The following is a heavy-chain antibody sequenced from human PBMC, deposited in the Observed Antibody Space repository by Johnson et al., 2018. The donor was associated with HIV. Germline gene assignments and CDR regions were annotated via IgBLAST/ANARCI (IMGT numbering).Heavy chain of an antibody. CDR3: AKGGSSDAFDI. CDR1: GFTFDDYA. D-gene: IGHD6-6*01. J-gene: IGHJ3*02. Sequence: VQLVESGGGVVQPGRSLRLSCAASGFTFDDYAMHWVRQAPGKGLEWVSAISGSGGSTYYADSVKGRFTISRDNSKNTLYLQMNSLRAEDTAVYYCAKGGSSDAFDIWGQGTMVTVSS. V-gene: IGHV3-23*04. CDR2: ISGSGGST.